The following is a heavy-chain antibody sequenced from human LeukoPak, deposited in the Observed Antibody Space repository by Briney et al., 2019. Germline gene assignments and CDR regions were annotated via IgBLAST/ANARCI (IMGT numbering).Heavy chain of an antibody. CDR2: IYPGDSET. D-gene: IGHD6-19*01. CDR3: ARFSGSGWSIYYFDY. V-gene: IGHV5-51*01. CDR1: GYSFTSNW. J-gene: IGHJ4*02. Sequence: GESLKISCKGSGYSFTSNWIGWVRQMPGKGLEWMGIIYPGDSETRYSPSFQGQVTISADKSISTAYLQWSSLKASDTAMYYCARFSGSGWSIYYFDYWGQGTLVTVSS.